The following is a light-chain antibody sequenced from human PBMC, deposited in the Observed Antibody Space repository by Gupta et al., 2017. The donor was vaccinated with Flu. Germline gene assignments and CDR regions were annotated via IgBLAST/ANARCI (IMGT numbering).Light chain of an antibody. J-gene: IGKJ2*01. CDR1: QSVSSY. V-gene: IGKV3-11*01. CDR3: QQRSNWPYT. Sequence: ETVLTQSPATLSLSPGERATLSCRASQSVSSYLAWYQQKPGQAPRLLIYDASNRATGIPARSSGSGSGTDFTLTIGSLEPEDFAVYYCQQRSNWPYTFGQGTKLEIK. CDR2: DAS.